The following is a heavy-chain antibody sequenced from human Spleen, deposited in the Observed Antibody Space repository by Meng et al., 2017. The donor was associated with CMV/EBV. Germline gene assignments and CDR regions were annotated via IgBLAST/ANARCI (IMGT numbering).Heavy chain of an antibody. D-gene: IGHD1-26*01. J-gene: IGHJ4*02. V-gene: IGHV3-72*01. CDR1: GFTFSDHY. CDR2: IRNKANSYTT. Sequence: GGSLRLSCAASGFTFSDHYMDWVRQAPGKGLEWVGRIRNKANSYTTEYAASVKGRFTISRDDSKNSLYLQMNSLRAEDTAVYYCARGETLPFHWGQGTLVTVSS. CDR3: ARGETLPFH.